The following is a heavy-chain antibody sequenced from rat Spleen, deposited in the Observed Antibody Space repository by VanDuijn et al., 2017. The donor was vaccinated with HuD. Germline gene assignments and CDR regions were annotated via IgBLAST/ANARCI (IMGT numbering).Heavy chain of an antibody. CDR2: ISTGGGNT. D-gene: IGHD1-12*03. V-gene: IGHV5-29*01. J-gene: IGHJ3*01. CDR1: GFTFNNYG. Sequence: EVQLVESGGGLVQPGRSLKLSCAASGFTFNNYGMAWVRQAPTKGLEWVATISTGGGNTYYRDSVKGRFTISRDNAKSTLYLQMNSLRSEDTATYYCTRGWLSPYNWFAYWGQGTLVTVSS. CDR3: TRGWLSPYNWFAY.